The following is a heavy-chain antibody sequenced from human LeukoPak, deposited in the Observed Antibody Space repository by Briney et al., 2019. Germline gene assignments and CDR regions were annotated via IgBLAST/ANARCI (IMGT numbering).Heavy chain of an antibody. CDR2: IYYSGST. CDR1: GGSISSSSYY. D-gene: IGHD1-7*01. CDR3: ARTGITGTTPDY. V-gene: IGHV4-39*07. J-gene: IGHJ4*02. Sequence: SETLSLTCTVSGGSISSSSYYWGWIRQPPGKGLEWIGSIYYSGSTNYNPSLKSRVTISVDTSKNQFSLKLSSVTAADTAVYYCARTGITGTTPDYWGQGTLVTVSS.